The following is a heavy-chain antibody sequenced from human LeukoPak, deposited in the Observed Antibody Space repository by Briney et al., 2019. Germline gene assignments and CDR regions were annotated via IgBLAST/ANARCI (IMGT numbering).Heavy chain of an antibody. CDR2: ISSAGTT. D-gene: IGHD6-13*01. CDR1: GLTVSSSY. CDR3: ARDLEAANTYYFDY. Sequence: PGGSLRLSCAASGLTVSSSYMSWVRQAPGKGLEWASIISSAGTTYYADSVKGRFTISRDNSKNTVYLQVNSLRDEDTAVYYCARDLEAANTYYFDYWGQGTMVTVSS. J-gene: IGHJ4*02. V-gene: IGHV3-66*01.